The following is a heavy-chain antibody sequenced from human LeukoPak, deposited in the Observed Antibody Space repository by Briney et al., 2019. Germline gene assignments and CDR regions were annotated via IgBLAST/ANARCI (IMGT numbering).Heavy chain of an antibody. CDR2: IHYSGST. CDR3: ARAVAGIFDY. Sequence: SETLSLTCTVSGGSVSNGNYYWSWIRQPPGKGLEWIGYIHYSGSTNYNPSLKGRVTISVDTSKNQFSLKLSSVTAADTAVYYCARAVAGIFDYWGQGTLVTVSS. D-gene: IGHD6-19*01. J-gene: IGHJ4*02. V-gene: IGHV4-61*01. CDR1: GGSVSNGNYY.